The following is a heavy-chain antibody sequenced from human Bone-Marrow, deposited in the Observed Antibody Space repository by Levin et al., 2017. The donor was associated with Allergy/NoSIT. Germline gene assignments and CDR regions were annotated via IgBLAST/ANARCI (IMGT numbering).Heavy chain of an antibody. Sequence: SETLSLTCTVSGGSISGYYWSWIRQPPGKGLEWIGYISYSGSTNDNPSLKSRVTISRDTSKNQFSLKLSSVTTADTAIYYCARDLKSAEYSAYDEKYYYYYYMDVWGKGTTVTVSS. CDR2: ISYSGST. J-gene: IGHJ6*03. V-gene: IGHV4-59*01. D-gene: IGHD5-12*01. CDR1: GGSISGYY. CDR3: ARDLKSAEYSAYDEKYYYYYYMDV.